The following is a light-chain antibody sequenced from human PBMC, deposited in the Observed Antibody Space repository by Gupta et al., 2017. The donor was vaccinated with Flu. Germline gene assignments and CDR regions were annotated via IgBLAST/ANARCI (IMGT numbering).Light chain of an antibody. CDR2: EVS. Sequence: TGSDVGGKNYFSWYQQPPGKAAILMFYEVSKRPAGVANRFSGSKSGKTAFLTISGLQAEDEADYYCRSYTSSGTRVFGTGTKVTVL. V-gene: IGLV2-14*01. CDR1: GSDVGGKNY. J-gene: IGLJ1*01. CDR3: RSYTSSGTRV.